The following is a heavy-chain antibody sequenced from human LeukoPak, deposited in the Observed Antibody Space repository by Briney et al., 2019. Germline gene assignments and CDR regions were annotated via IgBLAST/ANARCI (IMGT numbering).Heavy chain of an antibody. V-gene: IGHV4-34*01. CDR2: INHSGST. Sequence: SENLSLTCAGYGGSFSGYYWSRIRQPPGRGLEWIGEINHSGSTNYNPSLKGRVTISVDTSKMQFSLKLSSVTAADSGVNYCARGRRFDPWGQGTLVTVSS. CDR1: GGSFSGYY. J-gene: IGHJ5*02. CDR3: ARGRRFDP.